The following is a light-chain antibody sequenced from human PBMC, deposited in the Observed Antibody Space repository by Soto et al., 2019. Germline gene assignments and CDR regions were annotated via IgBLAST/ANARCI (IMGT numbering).Light chain of an antibody. J-gene: IGLJ3*02. Sequence: QAVVTQEPPLTVSPGGTVTLTCAISTGAVTSGYYPNWFQQKPGQAPMSLIYSTSYKHSWTPARFSGSLLGDKAALTLSGVQPEDEAEYYCLLYYGGAQGVFGGGTKLTVL. CDR1: TGAVTSGYY. V-gene: IGLV7-43*01. CDR2: STS. CDR3: LLYYGGAQGV.